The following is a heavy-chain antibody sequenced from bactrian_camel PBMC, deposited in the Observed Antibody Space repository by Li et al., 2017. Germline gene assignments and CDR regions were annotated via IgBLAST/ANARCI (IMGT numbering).Heavy chain of an antibody. CDR1: GFTFSGYW. Sequence: QLVESGGDLVQPGWSLTLSCTASGFTFSGYWVYWVRQTPAKGLEWVSGVASNGGSTNYTDSVQGRFTISKDNAKNTLYLQLNSLKPEDTAVYYCRLGQQKGQGTQVTVS. D-gene: IGHD3*01. V-gene: IGHV3S25*01. CDR2: VASNGGST. J-gene: IGHJ4*01.